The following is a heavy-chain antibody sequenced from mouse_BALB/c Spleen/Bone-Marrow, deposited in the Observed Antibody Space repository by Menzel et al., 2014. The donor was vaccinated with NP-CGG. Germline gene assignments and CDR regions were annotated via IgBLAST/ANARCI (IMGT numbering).Heavy chain of an antibody. J-gene: IGHJ1*01. CDR3: GTGMGLSWFLYV. V-gene: IGHV1-18*01. Sequence: VQLQQSGPELVTPGASVKLSCTASGYIFTDYSLTWVKQSHGKSLEWIGDINPLNGVTFSNQKFKGKATLTVDNSSSTAYKRDVRPTSEGGAADYWGTGMGLSWFLYVWGGGTTCTVAA. D-gene: IGHD3-3*01. CDR2: INPLNGVT. CDR1: GYIFTDYS.